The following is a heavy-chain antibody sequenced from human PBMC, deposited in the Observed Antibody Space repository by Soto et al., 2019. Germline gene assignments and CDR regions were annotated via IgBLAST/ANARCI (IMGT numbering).Heavy chain of an antibody. V-gene: IGHV3-30*18. Sequence: HPGGSLRLSCAASGFTFSSYGMHWFRQAPGKGLEWVAVISYDGSNKYYADSVKGRFTISRDNSKNTLYLQMNSLRAEDTAVYYCAKDLRMVATYRPSPYYYYGMDVWGQGTTVTVSS. D-gene: IGHD5-12*01. CDR3: AKDLRMVATYRPSPYYYYGMDV. J-gene: IGHJ6*02. CDR2: ISYDGSNK. CDR1: GFTFSSYG.